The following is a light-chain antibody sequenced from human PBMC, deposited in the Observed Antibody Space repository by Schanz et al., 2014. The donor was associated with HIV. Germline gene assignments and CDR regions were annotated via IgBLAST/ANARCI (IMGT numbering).Light chain of an antibody. V-gene: IGKV3-20*01. J-gene: IGKJ1*01. Sequence: EIVLTQSPGTLSLSPGESATLSCRASQSVFSNFFAWYQQKPGQAPRLLIFGASNRAAGIPDRFSGGESGTDFTLTISRVEPEDYAVYFCQQYGSPPWTFGQGTKVEVK. CDR1: QSVFSNF. CDR3: QQYGSPPWT. CDR2: GAS.